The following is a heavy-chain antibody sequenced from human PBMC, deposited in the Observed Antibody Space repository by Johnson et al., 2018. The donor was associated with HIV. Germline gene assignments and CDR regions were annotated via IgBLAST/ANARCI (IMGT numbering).Heavy chain of an antibody. V-gene: IGHV3-30-3*01. CDR2: ISYDGSNK. CDR3: ARAYDYVWGSPDAFDI. CDR1: GFTFSSYA. J-gene: IGHJ3*02. D-gene: IGHD3-16*01. Sequence: VQLVESGGGVVQPGRSLRLSCAASGFTFSSYAMHLVRQAPGKGLEWVAVISYDGSNKYYADSVKGRFTISRDNSKNTLYLQMKGLRAEDTAVYYCARAYDYVWGSPDAFDIWGQGTMVTVSS.